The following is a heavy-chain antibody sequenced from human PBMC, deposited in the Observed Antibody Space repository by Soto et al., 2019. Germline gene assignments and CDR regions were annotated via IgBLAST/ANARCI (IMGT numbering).Heavy chain of an antibody. Sequence: ASVKVSCKASGYTFTSYGISWVRQAPGQGLEWMGWMNPYSGNTGYAQKFQGRVTMTRNTSISTAYMELSSLRSEDTAVYYCARDPYDFWSGTPLGSDYWGQGTQVTVSS. CDR2: MNPYSGNT. J-gene: IGHJ4*02. V-gene: IGHV1-8*02. CDR1: GYTFTSYG. D-gene: IGHD3-3*01. CDR3: ARDPYDFWSGTPLGSDY.